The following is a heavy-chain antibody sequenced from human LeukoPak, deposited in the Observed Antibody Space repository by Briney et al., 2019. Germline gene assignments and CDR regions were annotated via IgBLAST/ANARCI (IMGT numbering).Heavy chain of an antibody. Sequence: ASVKVSCKVSGYTFTDYYMHWVQQAPGKGLEWMELVDPEDGETIYAEKFQGRVTITADTSTDTAYMELSSLRSEDTDVYYCATVYDSSGYSNVFDYWGQGTLVTVSS. D-gene: IGHD3-22*01. CDR1: GYTFTDYY. CDR3: ATVYDSSGYSNVFDY. V-gene: IGHV1-69-2*01. CDR2: VDPEDGET. J-gene: IGHJ4*02.